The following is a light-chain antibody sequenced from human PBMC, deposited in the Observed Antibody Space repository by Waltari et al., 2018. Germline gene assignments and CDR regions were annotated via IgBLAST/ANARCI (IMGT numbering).Light chain of an antibody. CDR3: NSRDSSGNHVV. V-gene: IGLV3-19*01. Sequence: SSELTQDPAVSVALGRTVRITCQGDSLRSYYASWYQQKPGQAPVLVIYGKNNRPPGIPDRFSGSSSGNTASLTITGAQAEDGSDYYCNSRDSSGNHVVFGGGTKLTVL. J-gene: IGLJ2*01. CDR1: SLRSYY. CDR2: GKN.